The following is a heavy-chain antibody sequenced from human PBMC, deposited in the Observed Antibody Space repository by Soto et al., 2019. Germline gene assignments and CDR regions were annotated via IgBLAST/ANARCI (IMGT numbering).Heavy chain of an antibody. CDR3: ARTTYYDFWSGYPSGGMDV. J-gene: IGHJ6*02. CDR1: GYTFTSYG. D-gene: IGHD3-3*01. Sequence: VASVKVSCKASGYTFTSYGISWVRQAPGQGLEWMGWISAYNGNTNYAQKLQGRVTMTTDTSTSTAYMELRSLRSDDTAVYYCARTTYYDFWSGYPSGGMDVWGQGTTVTVSS. V-gene: IGHV1-18*01. CDR2: ISAYNGNT.